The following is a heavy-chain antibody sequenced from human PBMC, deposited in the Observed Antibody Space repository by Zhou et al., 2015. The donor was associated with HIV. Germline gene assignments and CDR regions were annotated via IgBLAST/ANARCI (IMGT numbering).Heavy chain of an antibody. CDR2: IIPIFGTA. V-gene: IGHV1-69*01. Sequence: QVQLVQSGAEVKKPGSSVKVSCKASGGTFSSYAISWVRQAPGQGLEWMGGIIPIFGTANYAQKFQGRVTITADESTSTAYMELSSLRSEDTAVYYCARGEVGYCSSTSCSLDYWGQGTLVTVSS. CDR3: ARGEVGYCSSTSCSLDY. J-gene: IGHJ4*02. CDR1: GGTFSSYA. D-gene: IGHD2-2*01.